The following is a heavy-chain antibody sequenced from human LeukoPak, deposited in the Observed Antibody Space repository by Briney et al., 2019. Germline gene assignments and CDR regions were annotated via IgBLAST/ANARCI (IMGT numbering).Heavy chain of an antibody. D-gene: IGHD6-13*01. CDR1: GGTFSSYA. J-gene: IGHJ4*02. CDR2: IIPIFGTA. V-gene: IGHV1-69*06. CDR3: ARRTIAAAGTATYDY. Sequence: GASVKVSCKASGGTFSSYAISWVRQAPGQGLEWMGGIIPIFGTANYAQKFQGRVTITADKSTSTAYMELSSLRSEDTAVYYCARRTIAAAGTATYDYWGQGTLVTVSS.